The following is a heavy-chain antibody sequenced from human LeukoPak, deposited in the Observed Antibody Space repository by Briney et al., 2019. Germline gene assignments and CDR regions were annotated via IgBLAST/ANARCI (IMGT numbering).Heavy chain of an antibody. V-gene: IGHV3-23*01. CDR3: AKGVYYYDSSGYYYTYHFDY. J-gene: IGHJ4*02. D-gene: IGHD3-22*01. Sequence: GGSLRLPCAVSGFSFCIYAMSWVRQAPGKGLEWVSAISGSGGSTYYADSVKGRFTISRDNSKNTLFLQMNSLRAEDTAVYYCAKGVYYYDSSGYYYTYHFDYWGQGTLVTVSS. CDR1: GFSFCIYA. CDR2: ISGSGGST.